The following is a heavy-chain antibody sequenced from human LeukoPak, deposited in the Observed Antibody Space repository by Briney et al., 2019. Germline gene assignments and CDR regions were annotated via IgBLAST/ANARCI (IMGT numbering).Heavy chain of an antibody. Sequence: ASVKVSCKASGYTFTGYYMHWVRQAPGQGLEWIGRINPNRGGTNYAQKFQDRLTMTRDTSISTAYMELSRLRSDDTAVYYCAREGPLLVAATLYWGQGTLVTVSS. V-gene: IGHV1-2*06. J-gene: IGHJ4*02. CDR1: GYTFTGYY. CDR3: AREGPLLVAATLY. CDR2: INPNRGGT. D-gene: IGHD2-15*01.